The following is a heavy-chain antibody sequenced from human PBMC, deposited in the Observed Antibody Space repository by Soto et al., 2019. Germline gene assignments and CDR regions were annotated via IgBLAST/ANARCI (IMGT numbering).Heavy chain of an antibody. Sequence: GESLKIYCKGSGYSFASHWVAWVRQMPEKGLEWIGTIYPGDSDTKYSSAFRGHVTISADTSVSTAYLQWRSLEATDSAIYYCARYSGSYWHYLDFWGQGTLVTVSS. J-gene: IGHJ4*02. CDR3: ARYSGSYWHYLDF. D-gene: IGHD1-26*01. CDR1: GYSFASHW. V-gene: IGHV5-51*01. CDR2: IYPGDSDT.